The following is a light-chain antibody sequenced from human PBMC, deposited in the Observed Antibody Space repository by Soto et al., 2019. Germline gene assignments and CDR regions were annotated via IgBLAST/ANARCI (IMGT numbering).Light chain of an antibody. J-gene: IGLJ2*01. V-gene: IGLV2-14*01. CDR2: EVT. CDR1: SSDVGAYNY. Sequence: QSALTQPASVSGSPGQSITISCTGSSSDVGAYNYVSWYQQHPGKAPRLMIYEVTNRPSGVSNRFSGSKSGNTASLTISGLRSEDEADYYCSSYTSGSPLVVFGRGTKLTVL. CDR3: SSYTSGSPLVV.